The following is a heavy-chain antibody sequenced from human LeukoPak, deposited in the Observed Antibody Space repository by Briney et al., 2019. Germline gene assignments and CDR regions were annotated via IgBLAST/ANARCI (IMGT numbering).Heavy chain of an antibody. Sequence: PGGSLRLSCTASGFTFSSYAMSWVRQVPGKGLVWVSRINNDGSSASYVDSVKGRFTISRDNAKNTLFLQMNSLRAEDMAVYYCARRGTGHGMDVWGQGTTVIVSS. V-gene: IGHV3-74*01. J-gene: IGHJ6*02. CDR1: GFTFSSYA. D-gene: IGHD1-1*01. CDR2: INNDGSSA. CDR3: ARRGTGHGMDV.